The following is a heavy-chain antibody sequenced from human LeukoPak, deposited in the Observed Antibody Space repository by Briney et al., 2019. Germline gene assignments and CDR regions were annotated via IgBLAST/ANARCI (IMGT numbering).Heavy chain of an antibody. CDR3: AKDKVGATIGPYYFDY. D-gene: IGHD1-26*01. J-gene: IGHJ4*02. V-gene: IGHV3-30*18. Sequence: PGGSLRLSCAASGFTFSSYGMHWVRQAPGKGLEWVAVISYDGSNKYYADSVKGRFTISRDNSKNTLYLQMNSLRAEDTAVYYCAKDKVGATIGPYYFDYWGQGTLVTLSS. CDR2: ISYDGSNK. CDR1: GFTFSSYG.